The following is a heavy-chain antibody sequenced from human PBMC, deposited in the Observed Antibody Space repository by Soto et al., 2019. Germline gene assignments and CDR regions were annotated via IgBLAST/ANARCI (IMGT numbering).Heavy chain of an antibody. D-gene: IGHD4-17*01. CDR3: AKDYGGKGEYYCYYYGMDV. CDR1: GFTFSSYG. J-gene: IGHJ6*02. CDR2: ISYDGSNK. V-gene: IGHV3-30*18. Sequence: QVQLVESGGGVVQPGRSLRLSCAASGFTFSSYGMHWVRQAPGKGLEWVAVISYDGSNKYYADSVKGRFTISRDNSKNTLYLPMNSLRAEDTAVDYGAKDYGGKGEYYCYYYGMDVWGQGTPVTVSS.